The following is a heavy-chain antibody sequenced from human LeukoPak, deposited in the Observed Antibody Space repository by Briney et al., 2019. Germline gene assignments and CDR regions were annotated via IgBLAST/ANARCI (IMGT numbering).Heavy chain of an antibody. CDR3: ARDAPTDY. CDR2: INHSGST. Sequence: SETLSLTCAVYGGSFSGYYWSWIRQPPGKGLEWIGEINHSGSTNYNPSLKSRVTISVDTSKNQFSLKLSPVTAADTAVYYCARDAPTDYWGQGTLVTVSS. V-gene: IGHV4-34*01. CDR1: GGSFSGYY. D-gene: IGHD2-2*01. J-gene: IGHJ4*02.